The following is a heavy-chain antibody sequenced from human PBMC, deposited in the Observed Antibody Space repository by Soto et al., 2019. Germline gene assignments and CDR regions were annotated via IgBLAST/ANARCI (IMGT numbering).Heavy chain of an antibody. V-gene: IGHV3-74*01. J-gene: IGHJ6*02. Sequence: PGGSLRLSCAASGFTFSSYWMHWVRQASGKGLVWVSRINSDGGSTSYADSVKGRFTISRDNAKNTLYLQMNSLRAEDTAVYYCARVALWFPPAYYYYYGMDVWGQGTTVTVS. CDR1: GFTFSSYW. CDR3: ARVALWFPPAYYYYYGMDV. CDR2: INSDGGST. D-gene: IGHD3-10*01.